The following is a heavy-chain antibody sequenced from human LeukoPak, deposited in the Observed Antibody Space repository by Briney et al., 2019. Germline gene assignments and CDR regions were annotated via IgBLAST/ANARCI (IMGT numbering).Heavy chain of an antibody. CDR3: AKHMVRGVIIFDY. D-gene: IGHD3-10*01. Sequence: GGSLRLSCAASGFTFSSYAMSWVRQAPGKGLEWVSVISGSGGATYYADSVKGRFTISRDNSKNTLYLQMNSLRAEDTAVYYCAKHMVRGVIIFDYWGQGTLVTVSS. J-gene: IGHJ4*02. CDR1: GFTFSSYA. V-gene: IGHV3-23*01. CDR2: ISGSGGAT.